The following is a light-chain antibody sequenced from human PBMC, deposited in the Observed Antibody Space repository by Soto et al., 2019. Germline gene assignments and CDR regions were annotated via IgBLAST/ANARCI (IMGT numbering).Light chain of an antibody. CDR2: SNN. Sequence: QSVLTQPPSASGTPGQRVTLSCSGSSSNIGSNAVSWYQQLPGTAPKLPIYSNNQRPSGVPDRFSGSKSGTSASLAISGLQSEDEADYYCAAWDDSLTGLFGGGTKVTVL. CDR3: AAWDDSLTGL. CDR1: SSNIGSNA. J-gene: IGLJ2*01. V-gene: IGLV1-44*01.